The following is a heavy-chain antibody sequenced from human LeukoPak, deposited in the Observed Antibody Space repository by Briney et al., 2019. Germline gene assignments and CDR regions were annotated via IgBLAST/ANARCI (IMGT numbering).Heavy chain of an antibody. CDR2: IYHSGST. J-gene: IGHJ3*02. CDR3: ARRRDNWNYPDAFDI. V-gene: IGHV4-30-2*01. D-gene: IGHD1-7*01. CDR1: GGSISSGGSS. Sequence: SQTLSLTCAVSGGSISSGGSSWRWIRQPPGKGLEWIGYIYHSGSTYYNPSLKSRVTISVDRSKNQFTLKLSSVTAADTAVYYCARRRDNWNYPDAFDIWGQGTIVTVSS.